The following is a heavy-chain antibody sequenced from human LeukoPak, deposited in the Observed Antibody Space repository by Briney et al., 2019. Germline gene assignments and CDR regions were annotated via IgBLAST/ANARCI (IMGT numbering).Heavy chain of an antibody. Sequence: ASVKVSCKASGYTFTGYYMHWVRQAPGQGLEWMGWINPNSGGTNYAQKFQGRVTMTRDTSISTAYMELSRLRSDDTALYYCAKDRWSSSSHFDYWGQGTRVTVSS. V-gene: IGHV1-2*02. D-gene: IGHD6-13*01. CDR3: AKDRWSSSSHFDY. CDR2: INPNSGGT. CDR1: GYTFTGYY. J-gene: IGHJ4*02.